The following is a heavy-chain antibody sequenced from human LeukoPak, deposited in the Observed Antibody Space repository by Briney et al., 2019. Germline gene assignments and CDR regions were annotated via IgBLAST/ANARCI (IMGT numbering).Heavy chain of an antibody. CDR3: AKESGALVYYMDV. D-gene: IGHD3-10*01. V-gene: IGHV3-23*01. CDR1: GLTFSSYP. CDR2: VSDSDGRT. Sequence: PGGSLRLSCVASGLTFSSYPMGWVRQAPGKGLEWVSAVSDSDGRTYYADSVKGRFTISRDNSKNSLYLQMNSLRTEDTALYYCAKESGALVYYMDVWGKGTTVTVSS. J-gene: IGHJ6*03.